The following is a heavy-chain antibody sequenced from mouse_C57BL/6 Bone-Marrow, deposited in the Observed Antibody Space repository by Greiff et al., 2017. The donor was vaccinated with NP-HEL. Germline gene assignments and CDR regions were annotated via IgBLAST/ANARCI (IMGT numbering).Heavy chain of an antibody. J-gene: IGHJ2*01. CDR1: GFTFSDSY. Sequence: EVKLVESEGGLVQPGSSMNLSCTASGFTFSDSYMAWVRQVPETGLAWVANINYDGSSTYYTVSLKSRFIISRDNAKNTLYLQMSSLKSEDTATYYCARDVPFYDYDTGFDYWGQGTTLTVSS. CDR3: ARDVPFYDYDTGFDY. CDR2: INYDGSST. D-gene: IGHD2-4*01. V-gene: IGHV5-16*01.